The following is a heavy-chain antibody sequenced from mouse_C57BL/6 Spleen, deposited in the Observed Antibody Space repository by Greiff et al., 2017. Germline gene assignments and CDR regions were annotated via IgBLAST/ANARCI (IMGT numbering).Heavy chain of an antibody. J-gene: IGHJ2*01. CDR3: ARSRGYLDY. V-gene: IGHV8-12*01. CDR1: GFSLSTSGMG. CDR2: IYWDDDK. Sequence: QVTLKESGPGILQSSQTLSLTCSFSGFSLSTSGMGVSWIRQPSGKGLEWLAHIYWDDDKRYNPSLKSRLTISKDTSRNQVFLKSTSVDTADTATYYCARSRGYLDYWGQGTTLTVSS.